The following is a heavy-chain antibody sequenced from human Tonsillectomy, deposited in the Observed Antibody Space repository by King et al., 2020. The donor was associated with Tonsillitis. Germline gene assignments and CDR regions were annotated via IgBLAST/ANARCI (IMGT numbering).Heavy chain of an antibody. D-gene: IGHD5-18*01. CDR1: GFTFSSYD. V-gene: IGHV3-13*04. CDR3: ARGDTAMDAFDY. Sequence: VQLVESGGGLVQPGGSLRLSCAVSGFTFSSYDMHWVRQATGKGREWVAAIGTAGDTYYPGSVKGRVPISRENAKNSLLLQMNCLRAGDTAVYYCARGDTAMDAFDYWGQGTLVTVSS. CDR2: IGTAGDT. J-gene: IGHJ4*02.